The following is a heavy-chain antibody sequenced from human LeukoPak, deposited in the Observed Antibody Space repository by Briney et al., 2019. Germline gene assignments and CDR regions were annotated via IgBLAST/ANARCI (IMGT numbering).Heavy chain of an antibody. CDR1: GGSISSYY. CDR2: MYFTGST. V-gene: IGHV4-4*07. D-gene: IGHD3-16*01. CDR3: ARRDGYAYFDH. Sequence: SETLSLTCIVSGGSISSYYWIWIRQSAGRGLEWMGRMYFTGSTNYNPSLKSRVTISVDTSKNQFSLKLSSVTAADTAVYYCARRDGYAYFDHWGQGTLVTVSS. J-gene: IGHJ4*02.